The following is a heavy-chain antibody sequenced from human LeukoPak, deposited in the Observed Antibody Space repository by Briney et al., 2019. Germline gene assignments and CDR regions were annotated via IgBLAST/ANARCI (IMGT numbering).Heavy chain of an antibody. CDR3: ARGIVGATRLDY. V-gene: IGHV4-59*01. J-gene: IGHJ4*02. Sequence: SETLSLTCTVSGGSISSYYWSWIRQPPGKGLEWIGYIYYSGSTNYNPSLKSRVTISVDTSKNQFSLELSSVTAADTAVYYCARGIVGATRLDYWGQGTLVTVSS. CDR2: IYYSGST. CDR1: GGSISSYY. D-gene: IGHD1-26*01.